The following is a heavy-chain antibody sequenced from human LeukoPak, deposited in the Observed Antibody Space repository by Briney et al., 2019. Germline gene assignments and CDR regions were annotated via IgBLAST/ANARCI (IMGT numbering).Heavy chain of an antibody. CDR2: IYYSGAT. V-gene: IGHV4-39*07. J-gene: IGHJ1*01. CDR3: ASPRGDDSGGYYTWYFHH. CDR1: GDSISTTEYY. D-gene: IGHD3-22*01. Sequence: SETLSLTCTVSGDSISTTEYYWGWIRQPPGKGLEHIGTIYYSGATYYNPSLKSRVTISVDTSKNQFSLKLSSVTAADTAVYLCASPRGDDSGGYYTWYFHHWGQGILVTVSS.